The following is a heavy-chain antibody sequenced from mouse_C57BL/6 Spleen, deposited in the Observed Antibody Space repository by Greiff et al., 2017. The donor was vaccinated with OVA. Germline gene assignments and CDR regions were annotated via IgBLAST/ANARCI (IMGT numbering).Heavy chain of an antibody. CDR1: GYTFTDYY. D-gene: IGHD1-1*01. CDR2: INPNNGGT. V-gene: IGHV1-26*01. J-gene: IGHJ4*01. Sequence: VQLQQSGPELVKPGASVKISCKASGYTFTDYYMNWVKQSHGKSLEWIGDINPNNGGTSYNQKFKGKATLTVDKSSSTAYMELRSLTSEDSAVYYCARLEYYGNGDMDYWGQGATVTVSS. CDR3: ARLEYYGNGDMDY.